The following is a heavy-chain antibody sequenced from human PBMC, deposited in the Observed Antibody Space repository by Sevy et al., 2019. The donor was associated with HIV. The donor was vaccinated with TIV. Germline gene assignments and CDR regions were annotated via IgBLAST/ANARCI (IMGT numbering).Heavy chain of an antibody. Sequence: GGSLRLSCATSGFTFSSYWFHWVRQAPGKGLEWVTGVNSDGSNTNYADSVKGRFTMSRDCAKDTLCLQMNALRAEDTAVYFCVAANSWEDYWGQGTLVTV. CDR3: VAANSWEDY. D-gene: IGHD1-26*01. CDR2: VNSDGSNT. J-gene: IGHJ4*02. CDR1: GFTFSSYW. V-gene: IGHV3-74*01.